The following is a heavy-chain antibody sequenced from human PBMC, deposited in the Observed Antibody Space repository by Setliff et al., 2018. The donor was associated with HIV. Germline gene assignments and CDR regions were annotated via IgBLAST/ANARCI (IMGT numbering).Heavy chain of an antibody. V-gene: IGHV3-21*06. CDR1: GFTFSDYS. CDR3: ARHELVGYYYSIDY. D-gene: IGHD3-22*01. CDR2: ISGTSYI. J-gene: IGHJ4*02. Sequence: PGESLKISCAASGFTFSDYSMTWVRQVPGRGLEWVSSISGTSYIYYADSVKGRFTVSRDNAKNSLYLHINRLRAEDTAVYYCARHELVGYYYSIDYWGQGTLVTVSS.